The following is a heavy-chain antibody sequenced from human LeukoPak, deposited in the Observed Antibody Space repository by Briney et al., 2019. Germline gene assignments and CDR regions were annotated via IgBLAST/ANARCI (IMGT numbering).Heavy chain of an antibody. CDR3: AKAQDYDILTGTWFDP. Sequence: GGSLRLSCAASGFTFSSYAVSWVRHAPGKGLEWVANIKQDGSEKYYVDSVKGRFTISRDNAKNSLYLQMNSLRAEDTALYYCAKAQDYDILTGTWFDPWGQGTLVTVSS. J-gene: IGHJ5*02. CDR1: GFTFSSYA. CDR2: IKQDGSEK. D-gene: IGHD3-9*01. V-gene: IGHV3-7*03.